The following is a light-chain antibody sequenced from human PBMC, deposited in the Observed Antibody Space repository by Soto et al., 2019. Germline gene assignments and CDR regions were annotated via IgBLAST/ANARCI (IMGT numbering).Light chain of an antibody. CDR1: SGHSSYG. Sequence: QSVLTQSPSASASLGASVKLTCTLSSGHSSYGIAWHQQQPEKGPRYLMKLNSDGSHSKGDGIPDRFSGSSSGAERYLTISSLQSEDEADYYCQTWATVPDWVFGGGTKLTVL. V-gene: IGLV4-69*01. CDR3: QTWATVPDWV. CDR2: LNSDGSH. J-gene: IGLJ3*02.